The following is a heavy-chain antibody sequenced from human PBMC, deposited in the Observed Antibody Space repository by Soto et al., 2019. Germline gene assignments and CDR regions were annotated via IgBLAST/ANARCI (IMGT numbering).Heavy chain of an antibody. CDR1: GYSFTSHW. CDR2: IDPSDSYT. Sequence: XESLKISCQGSGYSFTSHWITWVRQTPGKGLEWMGRIDPSDSYTNYSPSFQGRVTISADRSISTAFLQWSSLEASDTAIYYCARRLSGPKEEYNAYYFYGLDVWGQGTTVTVSS. J-gene: IGHJ6*02. V-gene: IGHV5-10-1*01. CDR3: ARRLSGPKEEYNAYYFYGLDV. D-gene: IGHD1-1*01.